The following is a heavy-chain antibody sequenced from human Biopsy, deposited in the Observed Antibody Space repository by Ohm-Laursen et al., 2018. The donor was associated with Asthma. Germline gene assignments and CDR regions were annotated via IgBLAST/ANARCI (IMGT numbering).Heavy chain of an antibody. J-gene: IGHJ4*02. Sequence: GSLRLSCAASGFTFSYYWMHWVRQAPGKGLVWVSRISHDGATSNYADSVKGRFTISRDNAKNTLYLHLNTLRADDTAVYFCARSVNGSFDYWGQGTLVTVS. CDR1: GFTFSYYW. CDR2: ISHDGATS. D-gene: IGHD2-8*01. CDR3: ARSVNGSFDY. V-gene: IGHV3-74*01.